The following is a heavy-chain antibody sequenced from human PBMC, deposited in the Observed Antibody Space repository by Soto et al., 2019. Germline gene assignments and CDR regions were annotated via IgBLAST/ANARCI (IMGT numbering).Heavy chain of an antibody. CDR1: GFTFSSYA. V-gene: IGHV3-23*01. Sequence: GGSLRLSCAASGFTFSSYAMSWVRQAPGKGLEWVSAISGSGGSTYYADSVKGRFTISRDNSKNTLYLQMNSLRAEDTAVYYCAKDRDKDWNSLNWFDPWGQGTLVTVSS. CDR2: ISGSGGST. D-gene: IGHD1-7*01. CDR3: AKDRDKDWNSLNWFDP. J-gene: IGHJ5*02.